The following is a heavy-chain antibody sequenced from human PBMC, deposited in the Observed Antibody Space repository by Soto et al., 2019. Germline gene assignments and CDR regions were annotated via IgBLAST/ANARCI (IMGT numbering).Heavy chain of an antibody. CDR1: NFTFSYAW. D-gene: IGHD3-22*01. V-gene: IGHV3-15*01. J-gene: IGHJ4*02. CDR2: IKSTAYGGTT. Sequence: EVQLVESGGGLVKPGGSLRLSCAVFNFTFSYAWMSWVRQAPGKGLEWVGRIKSTAYGGTTDYAAPVKGRFTISRDDSENMLFLQMHSLRTEDTATYYCTTDDTIGYYFLHWGQGTLVTVSS. CDR3: TTDDTIGYYFLH.